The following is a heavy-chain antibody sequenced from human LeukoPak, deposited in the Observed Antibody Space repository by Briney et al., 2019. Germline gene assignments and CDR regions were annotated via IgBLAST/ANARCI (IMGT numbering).Heavy chain of an antibody. V-gene: IGHV1-2*02. D-gene: IGHD3-10*01. Sequence: GASVKVSCKASGYTFTGYYMHWVRQAPGQGLEWMGWINPNSGGTNYAQKFQGRVTMTRDTSISTAYMELSRLRSDDTAVYYCARDMVRAKSQTHYYYMDVWGKGTTVTVSS. CDR3: ARDMVRAKSQTHYYYMDV. CDR2: INPNSGGT. J-gene: IGHJ6*03. CDR1: GYTFTGYY.